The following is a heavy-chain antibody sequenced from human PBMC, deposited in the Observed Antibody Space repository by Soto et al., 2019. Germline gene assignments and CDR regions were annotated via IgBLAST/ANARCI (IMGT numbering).Heavy chain of an antibody. CDR3: ARDERDDDVLWF. Sequence: TLSLTCAVSGASISSDGYSWDCIRQPPGKGLEWIGYIYHSGSTYYSPSLKSRVTISVDGSKNQFFLKLSSVTAADTAVYYCARDERDDDVLWFCGQGSLVTVS. CDR2: IYHSGST. CDR1: GASISSDGYS. D-gene: IGHD2-21*01. J-gene: IGHJ4*02. V-gene: IGHV4-30-2*01.